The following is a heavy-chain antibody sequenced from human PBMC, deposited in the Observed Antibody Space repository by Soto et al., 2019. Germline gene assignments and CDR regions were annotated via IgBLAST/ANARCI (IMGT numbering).Heavy chain of an antibody. J-gene: IGHJ4*02. D-gene: IGHD3-10*01. V-gene: IGHV1-3*01. Sequence: GASVKVSCKASGYTFTSYAMHWVRQAPGQRLEWMGWINAGNGNTKYSQKFQGRVTITRDTSASTAYMELSSLRSEDTAVYYCARKVGVGSGSYYNYWGQGTLVTVSS. CDR2: INAGNGNT. CDR1: GYTFTSYA. CDR3: ARKVGVGSGSYYNY.